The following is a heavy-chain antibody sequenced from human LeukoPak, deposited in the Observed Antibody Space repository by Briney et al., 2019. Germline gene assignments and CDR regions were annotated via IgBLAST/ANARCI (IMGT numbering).Heavy chain of an antibody. CDR3: ARVRCSGGGCFYNFDY. Sequence: GGSLRLSCVASGFSFSTYDMNWVRQAPGKGLEWVSAITSTSNHINYADSVKGRFTISRDSANNSLYLQMNSLRAEDTAVYYCARVRCSGGGCFYNFDYWGQGSLVTVSS. CDR1: GFSFSTYD. J-gene: IGHJ4*02. D-gene: IGHD2-15*01. CDR2: ITSTSNHI. V-gene: IGHV3-21*01.